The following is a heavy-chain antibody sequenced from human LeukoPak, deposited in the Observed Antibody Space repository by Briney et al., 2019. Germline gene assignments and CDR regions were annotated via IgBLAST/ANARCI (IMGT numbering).Heavy chain of an antibody. CDR2: INHSGST. CDR3: ARGLKGYYDSSGYYRRYYFDY. J-gene: IGHJ4*02. D-gene: IGHD3-22*01. Sequence: GSLRLSCAASGFTFSSYSMNWVRQPPGKGLEWIGEINHSGSTNYNPSLKSRVTISVDTSKNQFSLKLSSVTAADTAVYYCARGLKGYYDSSGYYRRYYFDYWGQGTLVTVSS. CDR1: GFTFSSYS. V-gene: IGHV4-34*01.